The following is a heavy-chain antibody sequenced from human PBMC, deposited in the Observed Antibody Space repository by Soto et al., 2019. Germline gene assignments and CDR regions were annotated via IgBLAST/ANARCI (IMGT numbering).Heavy chain of an antibody. CDR1: GFTSDNYW. CDR2: IDPDGSST. J-gene: IGHJ6*02. CDR3: ASGSLLWYYGMDV. D-gene: IGHD3-10*01. V-gene: IGHV3-74*01. Sequence: EMQLVESGGGLVQPGGSLRLSCAASGFTSDNYWMHWVRQAPWKGLVWVARIDPDGSSTSYADSVKGRFAISRDNAKNTLYLQMSSLRAEDTAVYYCASGSLLWYYGMDVWGQGTTVIVSS.